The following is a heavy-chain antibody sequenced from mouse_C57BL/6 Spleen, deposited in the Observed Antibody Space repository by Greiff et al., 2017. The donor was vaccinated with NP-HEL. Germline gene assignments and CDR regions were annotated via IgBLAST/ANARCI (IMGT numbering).Heavy chain of an antibody. Sequence: EVQLQESGPGLVKPSQSLSLTCSVTGYSITSGYYWNWIRQFPGNKLEWMGYISYDGSNNYNPSFKNRIFITRDTSKNQFFLKLNSVTTEDTATYYCAREDDYPWFAYWGQGTLVTVSA. D-gene: IGHD2-4*01. J-gene: IGHJ3*01. CDR2: ISYDGSN. CDR1: GYSITSGYY. CDR3: AREDDYPWFAY. V-gene: IGHV3-6*01.